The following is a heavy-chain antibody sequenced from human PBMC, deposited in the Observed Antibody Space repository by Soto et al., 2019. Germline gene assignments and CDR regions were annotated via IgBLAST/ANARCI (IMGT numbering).Heavy chain of an antibody. CDR1: GGSISSYY. Sequence: SETLSLTCTVSGGSISSYYWSWIRQPPGKGLEWIGYIYYSGSTNYNPSLKSRVTISVDTSKNQFSLKLSSVTAADTAVYYCARHTGTVGSSASTFDYWGQGTLVTVS. CDR3: ARHTGTVGSSASTFDY. J-gene: IGHJ4*02. V-gene: IGHV4-59*08. D-gene: IGHD6-19*01. CDR2: IYYSGST.